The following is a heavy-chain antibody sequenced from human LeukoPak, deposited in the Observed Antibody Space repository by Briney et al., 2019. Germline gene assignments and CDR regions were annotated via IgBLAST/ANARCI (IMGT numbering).Heavy chain of an antibody. J-gene: IGHJ4*02. Sequence: ASVKVSCKASGYTFTSYDINWVRQATGQGLEWMGWMNPNSGNTGYAQKFQGRVTITRITSISTAYMELSSLRSEDTALYYCARVTHDYGGLNFDYWGQGTLVTVSS. CDR1: GYTFTSYD. CDR2: MNPNSGNT. V-gene: IGHV1-8*03. D-gene: IGHD4-23*01. CDR3: ARVTHDYGGLNFDY.